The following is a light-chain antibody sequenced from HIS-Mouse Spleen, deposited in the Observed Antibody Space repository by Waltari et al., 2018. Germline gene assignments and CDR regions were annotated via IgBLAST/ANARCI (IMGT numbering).Light chain of an antibody. CDR3: QAWDSSYSV. V-gene: IGLV3-1*01. Sequence: SYELTQPPSVSVSPGQTASITCSGDKLGDQYACWYQQKPGQSPVLVIYQDSKRPSGIPGRFSGSNSGNTATLTISGTQAMDEADYYCQAWDSSYSVFGGGTKLTVL. J-gene: IGLJ2*01. CDR2: QDS. CDR1: KLGDQY.